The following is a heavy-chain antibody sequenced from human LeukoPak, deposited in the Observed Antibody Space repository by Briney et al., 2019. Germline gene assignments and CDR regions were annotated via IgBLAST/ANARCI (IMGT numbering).Heavy chain of an antibody. CDR3: ARAGGSCYLG. CDR2: IYYSGST. D-gene: IGHD2-15*01. J-gene: IGHJ4*02. V-gene: IGHV4-59*08. Sequence: KASETLSLTCTVSGGSISSYYWSWIRQPPGKGLEWIGYIYYSGSTNYNPSLKSRVTISVDTSKNQFSLKLSSVTAADTAVYYCARAGGSCYLGWGQGTLVTVSS. CDR1: GGSISSYY.